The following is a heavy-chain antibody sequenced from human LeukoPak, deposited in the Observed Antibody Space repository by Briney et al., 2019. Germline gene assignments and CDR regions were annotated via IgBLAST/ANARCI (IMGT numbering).Heavy chain of an antibody. CDR1: GFTFSSYS. Sequence: GGSLRLSCAASGFTFSSYSMNWVRQAPGKGLERVSYISSSSSTIYYADSVKGRFTISRDNAKNSLYLQMNSLRAEDTAVYYCAREGGSGSLRSFDYWGQGTLVTVSS. V-gene: IGHV3-48*04. CDR2: ISSSSSTI. CDR3: AREGGSGSLRSFDY. D-gene: IGHD3-10*01. J-gene: IGHJ4*02.